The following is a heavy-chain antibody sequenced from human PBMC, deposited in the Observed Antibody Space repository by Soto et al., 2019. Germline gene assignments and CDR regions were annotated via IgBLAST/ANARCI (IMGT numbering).Heavy chain of an antibody. CDR2: IYYSGAT. D-gene: IGHD3-16*01. J-gene: IGHJ6*02. CDR1: GDSISSNY. Sequence: SETLSLTCTVSGDSISSNYWSWIRQHPGKGLEWIGYIYYSGATNYNPSLKSRVTISVDTSKNQFSLKLNSVTAADTAVYYCARAMGDWGTYYYYYGMDVWGQGTTVTVSS. V-gene: IGHV4-59*01. CDR3: ARAMGDWGTYYYYYGMDV.